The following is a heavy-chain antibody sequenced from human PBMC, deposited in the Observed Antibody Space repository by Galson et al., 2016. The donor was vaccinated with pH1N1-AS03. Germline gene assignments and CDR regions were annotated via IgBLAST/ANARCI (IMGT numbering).Heavy chain of an antibody. V-gene: IGHV3-74*01. CDR2: INSGGITT. D-gene: IGHD2/OR15-2a*01. CDR3: ARGNYFRYGGEGAFDT. J-gene: IGHJ3*02. Sequence: SLRLSCAASGFTFSSYWMHWVRQAPGKGLVWVSRINSGGITTNYADSVKGRFTISRDNAKNTLYLQMSSLRAEDTAVYSCARGNYFRYGGEGAFDTWGQGTMVIVSS. CDR1: GFTFSSYW.